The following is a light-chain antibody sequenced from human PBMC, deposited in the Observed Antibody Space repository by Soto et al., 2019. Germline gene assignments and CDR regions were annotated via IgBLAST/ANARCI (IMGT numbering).Light chain of an antibody. CDR3: HQYDSWT. J-gene: IGKJ5*01. CDR2: GAS. CDR1: QSFNSIY. Sequence: ELVLTQSPGTLSLSPGARATLSCRASQSFNSIYLAWYQQKPGQAPRLLIYGASSRATGIPDRFSGSGSGTDFTLTISGLEPEDFAVYYCHQYDSWTFGQGTRLEIK. V-gene: IGKV3-20*01.